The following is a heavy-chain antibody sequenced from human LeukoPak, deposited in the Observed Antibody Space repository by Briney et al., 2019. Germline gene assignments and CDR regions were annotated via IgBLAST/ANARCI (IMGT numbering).Heavy chain of an antibody. J-gene: IGHJ4*02. CDR1: GFTFSSYA. CDR2: ISGSGGST. D-gene: IGHD2-2*01. Sequence: GGSLRLSCAASGFTFSSYAMSWVRQAPGKGLEWVSAISGSGGSTYYADSVKGRFTISRDNSKNTLYLQMNSLRAEDTAVYYCAKLGCCSSTSCPDFDYWGQGTLVTVSS. V-gene: IGHV3-23*01. CDR3: AKLGCCSSTSCPDFDY.